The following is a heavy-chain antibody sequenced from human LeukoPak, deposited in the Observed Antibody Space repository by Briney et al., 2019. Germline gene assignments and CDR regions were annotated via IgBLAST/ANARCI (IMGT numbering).Heavy chain of an antibody. CDR1: GYTSTSYG. CDR2: ISGNNGNA. D-gene: IGHD1-14*01. J-gene: IGHJ4*02. CDR3: ARDANRCPDF. V-gene: IGHV1-18*01. Sequence: ASVNVSCTASGYTSTSYGISWVRQAPGQGLEWMGWISGNNGNANYAQKLQGRVTMTTDTSTTTAYMELRSLRSDDTAVYYCARDANRCPDFWGQGTLVTVSS.